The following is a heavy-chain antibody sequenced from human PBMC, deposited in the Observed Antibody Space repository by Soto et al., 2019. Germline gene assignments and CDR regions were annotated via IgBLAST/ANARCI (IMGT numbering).Heavy chain of an antibody. D-gene: IGHD6-19*01. CDR2: ISTYNGDT. Sequence: QVQLVQSVTEVKKPGASVQVSCKASGYSFTSYGINWVRQAPGQGLEWMGWISTYNGDTNYAQKFQGRVTMTTDTSKTTASVELRRLPSADPAGYLCARGDSTGSPRGWFDAWGHGTVVTVSS. CDR3: ARGDSTGSPRGWFDA. V-gene: IGHV1-18*04. CDR1: GYSFTSYG. J-gene: IGHJ5*01.